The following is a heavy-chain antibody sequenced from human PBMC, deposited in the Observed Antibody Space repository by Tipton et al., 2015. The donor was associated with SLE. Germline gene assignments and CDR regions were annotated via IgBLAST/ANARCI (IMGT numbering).Heavy chain of an antibody. CDR3: ATQGYYDSSFDY. CDR1: DGSISSYY. Sequence: TLSLTCTVSDGSISSYYWSWIRQPPGKGLEWIGYIYYSGSTNYNPSLKSRVTISVDTSKNQFSLKLSSVTAADTAVYYCATQGYYDSSFDYWGQGTLVTVSS. V-gene: IGHV4-59*01. CDR2: IYYSGST. J-gene: IGHJ4*02. D-gene: IGHD3-16*01.